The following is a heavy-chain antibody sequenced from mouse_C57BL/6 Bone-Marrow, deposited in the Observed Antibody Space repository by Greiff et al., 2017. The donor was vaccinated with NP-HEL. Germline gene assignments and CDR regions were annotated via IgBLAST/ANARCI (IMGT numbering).Heavy chain of an antibody. V-gene: IGHV3-6*01. J-gene: IGHJ2*01. Sequence: VQLKESGPGLVKPSQSLSLTCSVTGYSITSGYYWNWIRQFPGNKLEWMGYISYDGSNNYNPSLKNRISITRDTSKNQFFLKLNSVTTEDTATYYCARERNGYYFYFDYWGQGTTLTVSS. CDR2: ISYDGSN. CDR1: GYSITSGYY. D-gene: IGHD2-3*01. CDR3: ARERNGYYFYFDY.